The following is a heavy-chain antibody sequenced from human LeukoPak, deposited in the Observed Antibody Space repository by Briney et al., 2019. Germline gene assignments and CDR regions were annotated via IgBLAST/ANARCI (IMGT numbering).Heavy chain of an antibody. Sequence: SSTPSRFTLSGDYIHRVREAPGPGLEGMGWINPNSGGTTSAQNFQGRVTMPRDTSISTTTMELSRLRSDVPAGVSCARDPGTILGAPGYMDVWGKGTTVTVSS. CDR1: RFTLSGDY. D-gene: IGHD3-3*01. V-gene: IGHV1-2*02. CDR3: ARDPGTILGAPGYMDV. CDR2: INPNSGGT. J-gene: IGHJ6*03.